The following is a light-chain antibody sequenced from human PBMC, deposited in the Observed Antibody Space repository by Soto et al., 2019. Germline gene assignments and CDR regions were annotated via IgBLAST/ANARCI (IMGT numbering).Light chain of an antibody. CDR3: SSITSSRTDV. Sequence: QSVLTQPASVSGSPGQSITISCTETSSDVGGYNYVSWYQQHPGKAPKLMIYEVSNRPSGVSNRFSGSKSGNTASLTISGLQPDDEADYYCSSITSSRTDVFGSGTKLTVL. J-gene: IGLJ1*01. CDR2: EVS. CDR1: SSDVGGYNY. V-gene: IGLV2-14*01.